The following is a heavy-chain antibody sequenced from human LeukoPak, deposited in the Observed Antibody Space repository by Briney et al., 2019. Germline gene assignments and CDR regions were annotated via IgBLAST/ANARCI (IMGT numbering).Heavy chain of an antibody. V-gene: IGHV3-11*06. J-gene: IGHJ4*02. D-gene: IGHD4-17*01. CDR1: GFTFSGYY. CDR3: ARGPEDYGDYDGLIDY. Sequence: GRSLRLSCAASGFTFSGYYMSWIRQAPGKGLEWVSYISSSSSYTNYADSVKGRFTISRDNAKNSLYLQMNSLRAEDTAVYYCARGPEDYGDYDGLIDYWGQGTLVTVSS. CDR2: ISSSSSYT.